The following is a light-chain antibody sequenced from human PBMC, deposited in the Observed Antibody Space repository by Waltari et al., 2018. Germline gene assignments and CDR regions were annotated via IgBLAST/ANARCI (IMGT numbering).Light chain of an antibody. V-gene: IGKV3-15*01. CDR2: DAS. Sequence: DMVMTQSPATLSVSLGERATLSCRASQSVRSRLAWYQQKPGQAPRLLVYDASTRATGVPARFSGSGSGTDFILTISGMQSEDFAVYYCQQYHNWPPGFGPGTKVDIK. J-gene: IGKJ3*01. CDR1: QSVRSR. CDR3: QQYHNWPPG.